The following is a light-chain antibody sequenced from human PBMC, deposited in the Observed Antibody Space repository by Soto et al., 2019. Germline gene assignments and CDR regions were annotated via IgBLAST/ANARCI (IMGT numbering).Light chain of an antibody. V-gene: IGKV1-5*03. CDR2: KPS. CDR3: QHYNSYSEA. CDR1: QTMSSW. J-gene: IGKJ1*01. Sequence: DIQMTQSPSTLSGSVGDRVTITFRASQTMSSWLAWYQQKPGKDPKLLIYKPSTLKSGVPSRFSVSGSGTEFTLTIRSPQPDDFAHYYCQHYNSYSEAFGQGTKVELK.